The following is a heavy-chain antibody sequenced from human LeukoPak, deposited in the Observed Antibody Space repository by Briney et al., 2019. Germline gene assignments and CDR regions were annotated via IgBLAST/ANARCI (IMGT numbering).Heavy chain of an antibody. CDR3: ATLYRDYFDY. CDR1: GFTFSRYW. CDR2: IKEDGSEK. D-gene: IGHD2-8*01. Sequence: GGSLRLSCAASGFTFSRYWMSWVRQAPGKGLEWVANIKEDGSEKYHVDSVKGRFTTSRDNAKNSLYLQMNSLRAEDTAVYYCATLYRDYFDYWGQGTLVTVSA. J-gene: IGHJ4*02. V-gene: IGHV3-7*05.